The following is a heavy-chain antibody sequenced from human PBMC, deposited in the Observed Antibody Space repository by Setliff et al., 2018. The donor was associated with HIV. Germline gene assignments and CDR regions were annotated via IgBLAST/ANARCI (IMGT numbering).Heavy chain of an antibody. CDR2: IYDSGST. J-gene: IGHJ4*02. CDR1: GASISNSNSY. CDR3: ARGQHSSTWGALFDY. Sequence: SETLSLTCSVYGASISNSNSYWGWIRQPPGKRLERLGSIYDSGSTSYNPSLKSRVTISIDKSKSQFSLKLSSVTAADTAVYYCARGQHSSTWGALFDYWGQGTRVTVSS. D-gene: IGHD6-13*01. V-gene: IGHV4-39*07.